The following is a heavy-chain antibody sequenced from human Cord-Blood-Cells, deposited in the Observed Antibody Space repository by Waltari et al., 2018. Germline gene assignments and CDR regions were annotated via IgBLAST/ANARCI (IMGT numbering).Heavy chain of an antibody. V-gene: IGHV4-39*07. CDR3: ARHPRGVRGVYDAFDI. Sequence: QLQLQESGPGLVKPSETLSLTCTVSGGSISSSSYYWGWIRQPPGKGLEWIGSIYYSGSTYYNPSLKSRVTISVDTSKNQFSLKLSSVTAADTAVYYCARHPRGVRGVYDAFDIWGQGTMLTVSS. CDR2: IYYSGST. CDR1: GGSISSSSYY. D-gene: IGHD3-10*01. J-gene: IGHJ3*02.